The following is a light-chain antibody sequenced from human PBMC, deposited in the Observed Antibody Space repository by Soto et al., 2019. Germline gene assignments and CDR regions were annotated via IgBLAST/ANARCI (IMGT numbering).Light chain of an antibody. J-gene: IGLJ1*01. Sequence: QAVVTQPPSASGTPGQRVTISCSGSSSNIGINAVNWYQQLPGTAPKLLMYDNNQRPSGVPDRVSGSKSGTSAFLAISGLQSDDEADYYCASWDDSLNGLLFGTGTKLTVL. CDR3: ASWDDSLNGLL. CDR1: SSNIGINA. V-gene: IGLV1-44*01. CDR2: DNN.